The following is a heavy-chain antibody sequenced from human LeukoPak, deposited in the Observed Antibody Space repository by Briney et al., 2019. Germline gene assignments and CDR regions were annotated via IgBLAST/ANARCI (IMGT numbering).Heavy chain of an antibody. J-gene: IGHJ6*02. CDR2: ISGSGGST. D-gene: IGHD6-19*01. V-gene: IGHV3-23*01. Sequence: AGGSLRLSCAASGFTFSSYAMSWVRQAPGKGLEWVSAISGSGGSTYYADSVKGRFTISRDNSKNTLYLQMNSLRAEDTAVYYCAKEGTGAVAGLYYYYYYGMDVWGQGTTVTVSS. CDR3: AKEGTGAVAGLYYYYYYGMDV. CDR1: GFTFSSYA.